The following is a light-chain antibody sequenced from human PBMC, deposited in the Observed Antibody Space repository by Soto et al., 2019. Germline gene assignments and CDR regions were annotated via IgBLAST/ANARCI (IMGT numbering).Light chain of an antibody. CDR3: RQRSNWPGCT. Sequence: EIVLTQSPATLSLSPGERATLSCRASQSVSSLLAWYQQKPGQAPRLLIYDASNGATGIPARFSGSGSGTDFTLTISSLEPEDFAVYYCRQRSNWPGCTFGQGTKLEIK. J-gene: IGKJ2*02. V-gene: IGKV3-11*01. CDR2: DAS. CDR1: QSVSSL.